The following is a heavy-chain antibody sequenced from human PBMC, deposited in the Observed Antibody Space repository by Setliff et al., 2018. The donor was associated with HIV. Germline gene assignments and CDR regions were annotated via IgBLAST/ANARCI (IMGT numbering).Heavy chain of an antibody. CDR3: ARHFGWLPREIDY. CDR1: GGSISSGYYY. J-gene: IGHJ4*02. Sequence: LSLTCTVSGGSISSGYYYWSWIRQHPGKGLEWIGYIYYSGNPFYNPSLRSRVTISLDTSKNQFSLKLSSVTAADTAVYYCARHFGWLPREIDYWGQGTLVTVSS. D-gene: IGHD5-12*01. V-gene: IGHV4-31*03. CDR2: IYYSGNP.